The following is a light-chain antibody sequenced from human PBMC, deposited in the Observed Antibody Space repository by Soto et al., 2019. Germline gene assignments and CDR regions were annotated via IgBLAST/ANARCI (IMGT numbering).Light chain of an antibody. J-gene: IGLJ1*01. Sequence: QSALTQPASVSGSPGQSITISCTGTSSDVGGYNYVSWYQHHPGKAPKLIIYDVTNRPSGVSNRFSGSKSGNTASLTISGLQPEDEADYYCNSYRSSSTLLWVFGTGTKVTVL. CDR3: NSYRSSSTLLWV. CDR1: SSDVGGYNY. V-gene: IGLV2-14*03. CDR2: DVT.